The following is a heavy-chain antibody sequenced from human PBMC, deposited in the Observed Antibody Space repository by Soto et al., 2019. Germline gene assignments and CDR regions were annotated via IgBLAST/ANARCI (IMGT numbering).Heavy chain of an antibody. CDR1: GGTFGSYA. CDR3: TRSQGSSTSLEIYYYYYYGMDV. Sequence: QVQLVQSGAEVKKPGSSVKVSCKASGGTFGSYAISWVRQAPGQGLEWMGGIIPIPGTANYAQKFQGRVKIAADEYTSTAYMVLSRMRSEDTAVYYCTRSQGSSTSLEIYYYYYYGMDVWGQGTTVTVS. CDR2: IIPIPGTA. V-gene: IGHV1-69*01. D-gene: IGHD2-2*01. J-gene: IGHJ6*02.